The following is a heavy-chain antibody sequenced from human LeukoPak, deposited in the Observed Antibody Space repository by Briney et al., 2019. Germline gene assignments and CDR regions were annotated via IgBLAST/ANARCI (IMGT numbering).Heavy chain of an antibody. V-gene: IGHV3-9*01. CDR2: ISWNSGSI. CDR3: ARGLSESSSSSMGY. Sequence: GGSLRLSCAASGFTFDDYAMHWVRQAPGKGLEWVSGISWNSGSIGYADSVKGRFTISRDNAKNSLYLQMNSLRAEDTAVYYCARGLSESSSSSMGYWGQGTLVTVSS. J-gene: IGHJ4*02. D-gene: IGHD2-2*01. CDR1: GFTFDDYA.